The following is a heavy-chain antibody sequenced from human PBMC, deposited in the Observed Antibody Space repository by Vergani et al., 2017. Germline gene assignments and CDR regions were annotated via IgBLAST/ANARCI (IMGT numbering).Heavy chain of an antibody. D-gene: IGHD3-10*01. J-gene: IGHJ4*02. CDR1: GFTLSDYY. V-gene: IGHV3-11*01. CDR3: AKDMGSGSYYNPSYYFDY. CDR2: ISSSGII. Sequence: QVQLVESGGGLVKPGGSLRLSCAASGFTLSDYYMSWIRQAPGKGLEWVSYISSSGIIYYADSVKGRFTISRDNSKNSLYLQMNSLRTEDTALYYCAKDMGSGSYYNPSYYFDYWGQGTLVTVSS.